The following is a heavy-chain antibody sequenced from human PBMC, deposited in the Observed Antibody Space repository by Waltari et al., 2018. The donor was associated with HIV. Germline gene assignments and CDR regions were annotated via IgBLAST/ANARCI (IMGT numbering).Heavy chain of an antibody. V-gene: IGHV1-18*01. CDR2: ISAYNGNT. CDR1: GNTFTSYG. CDR3: ARVVGYYDSSGSYFDY. D-gene: IGHD3-22*01. J-gene: IGHJ4*02. Sequence: VQLVPSGAEGTKPGASGKVTCKAAGNTFTSYGISWVRQAPGQGLEWMGWISAYNGNTNYAQKLQGRVTMTTDTSTSTAYMELRSLRSDDTAVYYCARVVGYYDSSGSYFDYWGQGTLVTVSS.